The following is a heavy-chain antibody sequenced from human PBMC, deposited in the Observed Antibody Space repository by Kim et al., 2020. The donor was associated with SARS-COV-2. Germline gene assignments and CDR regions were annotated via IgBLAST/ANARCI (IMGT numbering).Heavy chain of an antibody. Sequence: TNYNQSLKSRVTISVDTSKNQFSLKLSSVTAADTAVYYCARGPVARTFDYWGQGTLVTVSS. CDR2: T. J-gene: IGHJ4*02. D-gene: IGHD5-12*01. V-gene: IGHV4-34*01. CDR3: ARGPVARTFDY.